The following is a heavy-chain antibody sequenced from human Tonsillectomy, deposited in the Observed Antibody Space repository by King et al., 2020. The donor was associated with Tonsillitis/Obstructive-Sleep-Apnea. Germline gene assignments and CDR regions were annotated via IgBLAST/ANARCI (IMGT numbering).Heavy chain of an antibody. D-gene: IGHD6-19*01. Sequence: QLVQSGSELKKPGASVKVSCKASGYTFTSYAMNWVRQAPGQGLEWMGWFNTNTGNPTYAQGFTGRFVFSLDTSVSTEYLQISSLKAEGADVYYCARGHKYCPGYSSCWNEDYWGQGTLVTVSS. CDR1: GYTFTSYA. V-gene: IGHV7-4-1*02. CDR3: ARGHKYCPGYSSCWNEDY. CDR2: FNTNTGNP. J-gene: IGHJ4*02.